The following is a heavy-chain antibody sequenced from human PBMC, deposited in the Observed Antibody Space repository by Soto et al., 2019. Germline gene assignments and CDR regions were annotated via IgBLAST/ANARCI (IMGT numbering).Heavy chain of an antibody. J-gene: IGHJ4*02. CDR3: ARVEWRTGYCSSTSCSHWYFDY. V-gene: IGHV4-34*01. CDR2: INHSGST. CDR1: GGSFSGYY. D-gene: IGHD2-2*01. Sequence: SETLSLTCAVYGGSFSGYYWSWIRQPPGKGLEWIGEINHSGSTNYNPSLKSRVTISVDTSRNQFSLKLSSVTAADTAVYYCARVEWRTGYCSSTSCSHWYFDYWGQGTLVTVSS.